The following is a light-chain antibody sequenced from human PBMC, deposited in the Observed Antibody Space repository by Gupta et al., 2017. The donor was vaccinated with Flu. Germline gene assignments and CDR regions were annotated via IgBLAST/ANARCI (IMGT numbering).Light chain of an antibody. V-gene: IGKV1-33*01. CDR1: QAITNS. CDR2: EAS. Sequence: DIQMTQSPSSLSASVGDRVTITCQASQAITNSLAWYQQRPGKAPKLLIYEASTLETGVPSRFSGSGSGTDFTLTISSLQPEDIGTYYCKQYEGFPYTFGQGTQLEIK. CDR3: KQYEGFPYT. J-gene: IGKJ2*01.